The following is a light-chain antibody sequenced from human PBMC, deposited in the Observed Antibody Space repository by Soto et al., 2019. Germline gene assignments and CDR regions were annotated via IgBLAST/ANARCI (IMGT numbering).Light chain of an antibody. CDR3: QQYINWK. Sequence: EIVMTQSPATLSVSPGERVTLSCRASQNIRSDLAWYQQKPGQAPRLLMYGASIRATGVPARFSGSGSGTDFTLTISSLQSEALALYYCQQYINWKFGQGTKVDI. CDR2: GAS. J-gene: IGKJ1*01. CDR1: QNIRSD. V-gene: IGKV3-15*01.